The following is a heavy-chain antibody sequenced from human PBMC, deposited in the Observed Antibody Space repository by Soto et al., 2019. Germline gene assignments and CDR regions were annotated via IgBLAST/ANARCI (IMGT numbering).Heavy chain of an antibody. CDR1: GFTFSDYA. J-gene: IGHJ4*02. D-gene: IGHD3-10*01. Sequence: GGSLRLSCAASGFTFSDYAMHWVRQAPGKGLEWVSAISGSGGSTYYADSVKGRFTISRGNSKNTLYLQMNSLRAEDTAVYYCAKYYGSGSYSAYFDYWGQGTLVTVSS. V-gene: IGHV3-23*01. CDR2: ISGSGGST. CDR3: AKYYGSGSYSAYFDY.